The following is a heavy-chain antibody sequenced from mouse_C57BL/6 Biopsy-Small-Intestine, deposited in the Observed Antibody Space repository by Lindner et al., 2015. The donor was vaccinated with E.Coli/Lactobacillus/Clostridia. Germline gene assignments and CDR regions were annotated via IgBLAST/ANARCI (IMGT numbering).Heavy chain of an antibody. J-gene: IGHJ1*03. V-gene: IGHV3-3*01. CDR3: ARDYYYGSYWYFDV. CDR1: GFSINSDCY. D-gene: IGHD1-1*01. CDR2: TFYSGIT. Sequence: EVQLQESGPSLVRPSQTLSLTCTATGFSINSDCYWIWIRQFPGNKLEYIGYTFYSGITYYNPSLESRTYITRDTSKNQFSLKLSSVTTEDTATYYCARDYYYGSYWYFDVWGTGTTVTVSS.